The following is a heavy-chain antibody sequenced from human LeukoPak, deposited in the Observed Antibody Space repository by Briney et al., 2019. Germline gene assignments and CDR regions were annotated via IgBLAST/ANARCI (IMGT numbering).Heavy chain of an antibody. V-gene: IGHV1-69*05. J-gene: IGHJ3*02. D-gene: IGHD1-7*01. CDR3: ARNRAWYNWNLHAFDI. Sequence: SVKVSCKASGGTFSSYAISWVRQAPGQGLEWMGGIISIFGTANYAQKFQGRVTITTDESTSTAYMELSSLRSEDTAVYYCARNRAWYNWNLHAFDIWGQGTMVTVSS. CDR1: GGTFSSYA. CDR2: IISIFGTA.